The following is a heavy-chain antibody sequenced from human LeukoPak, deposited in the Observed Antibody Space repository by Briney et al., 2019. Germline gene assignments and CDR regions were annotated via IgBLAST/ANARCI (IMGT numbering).Heavy chain of an antibody. CDR1: GGTFSSYA. D-gene: IGHD3-16*01. J-gene: IGHJ6*02. V-gene: IGHV1-69*13. CDR2: IIPIFGTA. CDR3: ARLFYDYVWGSYYYGMDV. Sequence: ASVKVSCKASGGTFSSYAISWVRQAPGQGLEWMGGIIPIFGTANYAQKFQGRVTITADESTSTAYMELSSLRSEDTAVYYCARLFYDYVWGSYYYGMDVWGQGTTVTVSS.